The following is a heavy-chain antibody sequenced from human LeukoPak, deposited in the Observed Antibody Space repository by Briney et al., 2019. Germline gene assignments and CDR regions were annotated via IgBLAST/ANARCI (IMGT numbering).Heavy chain of an antibody. D-gene: IGHD4-23*01. Sequence: PGGSLRLSCAASGFTFDDYAMHWVRQAPGKGLEWVSGISWNSGSIGYADSVKGRFTISRDNAKSSLYLQMNSLRAEDTALYYCAKDSYGGNSGWFDPWGQGTLVTVSS. J-gene: IGHJ5*02. V-gene: IGHV3-9*01. CDR3: AKDSYGGNSGWFDP. CDR2: ISWNSGSI. CDR1: GFTFDDYA.